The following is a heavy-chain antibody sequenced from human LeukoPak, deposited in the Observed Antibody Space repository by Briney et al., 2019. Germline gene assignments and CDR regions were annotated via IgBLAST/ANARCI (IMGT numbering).Heavy chain of an antibody. CDR3: VRDRDWGFDY. Sequence: GGSLRLSCATSGFTFSSHGMHWVRQAPGKGLEWVTFIRSDGSSNYYGDSVKGRFTLSRDNFKNTLSLQMNSLRAEDTAVYYCVRDRDWGFDYWGQGTLVTVSS. CDR2: IRSDGSSN. D-gene: IGHD3/OR15-3a*01. V-gene: IGHV3-30*02. CDR1: GFTFSSHG. J-gene: IGHJ4*02.